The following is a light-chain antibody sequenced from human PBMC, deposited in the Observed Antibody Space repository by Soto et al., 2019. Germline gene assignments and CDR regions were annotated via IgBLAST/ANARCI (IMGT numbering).Light chain of an antibody. V-gene: IGLV2-23*01. J-gene: IGLJ3*02. Sequence: QSVLTQPASVSGSPGQSITISCTGTSSDLGSYNLVSWYQQYPGKAPKLIIFEASKRPSGVSYRFSGSQSGNTASLTISGLQAEDEADYYCCSSAGSNTLWLFGGGTKLTVL. CDR2: EAS. CDR1: SSDLGSYNL. CDR3: CSSAGSNTLWL.